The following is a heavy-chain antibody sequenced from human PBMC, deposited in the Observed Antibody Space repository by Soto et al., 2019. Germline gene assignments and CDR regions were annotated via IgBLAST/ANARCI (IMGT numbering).Heavy chain of an antibody. CDR3: ARFTDSGSYYDYYYGMDV. J-gene: IGHJ6*02. CDR1: GGTFSSYA. Sequence: SVKVSCKASGGTFSSYAISWVRQAPGQGLEWMGGIIPIFGTANYAQKFQGRVTITADKSTSTAYMELSSLRSEDTAVYYCARFTDSGSYYDYYYGMDVWGQGTTVTVSS. CDR2: IIPIFGTA. V-gene: IGHV1-69*06. D-gene: IGHD1-26*01.